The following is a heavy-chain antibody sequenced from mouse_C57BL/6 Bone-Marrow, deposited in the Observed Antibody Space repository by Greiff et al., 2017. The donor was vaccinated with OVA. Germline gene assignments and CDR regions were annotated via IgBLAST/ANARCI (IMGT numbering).Heavy chain of an antibody. CDR1: GYTFTDYY. CDR3: ARAGIDFDD. V-gene: IGHV1-26*01. J-gene: IGHJ2*01. CDR2: INPNNGGT. Sequence: EVQLQQSGPELVKPGASVKISCKASGYTFTDYYMNWVKQSHGKSLEWIGDINPNNGGTSYNQKFKGKATLTVDKSSSTAYMELRSLTSEDSAVYYCARAGIDFDDWGQGATLTVSS.